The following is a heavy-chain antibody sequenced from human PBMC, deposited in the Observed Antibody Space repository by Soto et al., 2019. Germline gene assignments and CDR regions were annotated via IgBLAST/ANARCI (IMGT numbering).Heavy chain of an antibody. CDR1: GFTGSSNY. CDR2: IYSGGST. Sequence: GGSLRLSCAASGFTGSSNYMSWVRQAPGKGLEWVSVIYSGGSTYYADSVKGRFTISRDNSKNTLYLQMNSLRAEDTAVYYCARVVPPYYYYYMDVWGKGTTVTVSS. J-gene: IGHJ6*03. CDR3: ARVVPPYYYYYMDV. V-gene: IGHV3-66*01.